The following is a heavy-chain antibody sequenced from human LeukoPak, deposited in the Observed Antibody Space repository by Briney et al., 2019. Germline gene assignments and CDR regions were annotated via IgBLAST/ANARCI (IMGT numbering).Heavy chain of an antibody. V-gene: IGHV3-30-3*01. CDR2: ISYDGSNK. CDR3: ASPFLWSKYFDY. Sequence: GRSLRLSCAASGFTFSSYAMHWVRQAPGKGLEWVAVISYDGSNKYYADSVKGRFTISRDNSKYTLYLQMNSLRAEDTAVYYCASPFLWSKYFDYWGQGTLVTVSS. D-gene: IGHD3-10*01. CDR1: GFTFSSYA. J-gene: IGHJ4*02.